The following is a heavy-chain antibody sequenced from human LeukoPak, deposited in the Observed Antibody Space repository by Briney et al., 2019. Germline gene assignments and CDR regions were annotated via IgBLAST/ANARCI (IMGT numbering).Heavy chain of an antibody. CDR1: GFTFSNAW. V-gene: IGHV3-15*01. J-gene: IGHJ6*02. Sequence: GGSLRLSCAASGFTFSNAWMSWVRQVPGKGLEWVGRIKSKTDGGTTDYAAPVKGRSTISRDDSKNTLYLQMNSLKTEDTAVYYCTTTNIVSGYYYYGIDVWGQGTTVTVSS. D-gene: IGHD5-12*01. CDR2: IKSKTDGGTT. CDR3: TTTNIVSGYYYYGIDV.